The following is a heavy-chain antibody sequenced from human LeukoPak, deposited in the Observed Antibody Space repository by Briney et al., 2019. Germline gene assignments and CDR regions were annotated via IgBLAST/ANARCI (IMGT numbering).Heavy chain of an antibody. D-gene: IGHD2-2*01. CDR1: GYSFTRYW. V-gene: IGHV5-51*01. Sequence: GESLKISCKGSGYSFTRYWIGWVRQMPGKGLEWMGIIYPGDSDTRYSPSFQGQVTISADKSISTAYLQWSSLKASDTAMYYCARQCTSCHNWFDPWGQGTLVTVSS. CDR3: ARQCTSCHNWFDP. J-gene: IGHJ5*02. CDR2: IYPGDSDT.